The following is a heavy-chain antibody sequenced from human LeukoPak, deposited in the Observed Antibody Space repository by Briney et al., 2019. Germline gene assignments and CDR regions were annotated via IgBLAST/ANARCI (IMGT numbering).Heavy chain of an antibody. CDR1: GDTFSSYA. D-gene: IGHD3-10*01. CDR2: IIPIFGTA. J-gene: IGHJ5*02. V-gene: IGHV1-69*05. CDR3: AREFPRITMVRGVSPANWFDP. Sequence: SVKVSCKASGDTFSSYAISWVRQAPGQGLEWMGGIIPIFGTANYAQKFQGRVTITTDESTSTAYMELSSLRSEDTAVYYCAREFPRITMVRGVSPANWFDPWGQGTLVTVSS.